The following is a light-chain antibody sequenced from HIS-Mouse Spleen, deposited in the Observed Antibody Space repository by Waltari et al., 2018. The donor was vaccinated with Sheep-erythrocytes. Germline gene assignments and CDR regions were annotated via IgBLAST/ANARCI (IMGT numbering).Light chain of an antibody. J-gene: IGKJ1*01. Sequence: PGTLSLSPGERATLSCRASQSVSSSYLAWYQQKPGQAPRLLIYGASSRATGIPDRFSGSGSGTDFTLTISRLEPEDFAVYYCQQYGSSPWTFGQGTKVEIK. CDR1: QSVSSSY. CDR3: QQYGSSPWT. CDR2: GAS. V-gene: IGKV3-20*01.